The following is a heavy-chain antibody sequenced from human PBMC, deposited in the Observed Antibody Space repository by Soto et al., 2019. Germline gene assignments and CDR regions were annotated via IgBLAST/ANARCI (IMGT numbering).Heavy chain of an antibody. CDR2: ISNNGAHT. V-gene: IGHV3-64*01. J-gene: IGHJ6*03. CDR1: GFTFSNYE. D-gene: IGHD6-13*01. CDR3: ARQGYGSRWPNVYMDV. Sequence: GGSLRLSCAASGFTFSNYEMHWVRQAPEKGLEYVSGISNNGAHTDYAKSVKGRFTISRDNSENTLYLQMGSLRAEDMALYYCARQGYGSRWPNVYMDVWGKGTTVTVS.